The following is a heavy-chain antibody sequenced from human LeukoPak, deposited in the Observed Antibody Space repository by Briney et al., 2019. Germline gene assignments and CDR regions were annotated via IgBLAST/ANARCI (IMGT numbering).Heavy chain of an antibody. CDR2: IYTSCST. Sequence: PSETLSLTCTVSGASLSSYYWSWVRQPAGEGLECIGRIYTSCSTNYKTSLKSRVTMSVDTSKNQFSLKLTSVTAADTAVYYCARDGVENSSWYPLDSWGPGTLVTVSS. J-gene: IGHJ4*02. CDR1: GASLSSYY. CDR3: ARDGVENSSWYPLDS. V-gene: IGHV4-4*07. D-gene: IGHD6-13*01.